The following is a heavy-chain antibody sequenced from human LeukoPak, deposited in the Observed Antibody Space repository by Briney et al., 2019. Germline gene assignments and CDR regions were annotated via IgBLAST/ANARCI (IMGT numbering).Heavy chain of an antibody. CDR1: GGSISSHY. Sequence: SETLSLTCTVSGGSISSHYWSWIRQPPGKGLEWIGYIYYSGTTNYNPSLKSRVTISVDTSKNQFSLKLSSVTAADTAVYYCARSWQQWYFDYWGQGTLVTVSS. V-gene: IGHV4-59*11. CDR2: IYYSGTT. CDR3: ARSWQQWYFDY. J-gene: IGHJ4*02. D-gene: IGHD6-19*01.